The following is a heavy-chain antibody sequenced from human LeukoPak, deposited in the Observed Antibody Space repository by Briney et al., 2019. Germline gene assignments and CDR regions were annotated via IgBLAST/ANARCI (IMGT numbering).Heavy chain of an antibody. CDR3: ARDLLSFGGVISGGYCFDY. J-gene: IGHJ4*02. V-gene: IGHV3-30-3*01. CDR2: ISYDGSNK. Sequence: GGSLRLSCAASGFTFSSYAMHWVRQAPGKGLEWVAVISYDGSNKYYADSVKGRFTISRDNPKNTLYLQMNSLRAEDTAVYYCARDLLSFGGVISGGYCFDYWGQGTLVTVSS. D-gene: IGHD3-16*02. CDR1: GFTFSSYA.